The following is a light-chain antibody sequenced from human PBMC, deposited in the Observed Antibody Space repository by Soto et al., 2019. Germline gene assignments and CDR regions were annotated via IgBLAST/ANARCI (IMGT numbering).Light chain of an antibody. Sequence: QSALTQPASVSGSPGQSITISCTGTSSDVGNYNLVSWYQQHPGKAPKVMIYEVSKRPSGISNRFSGSKSGNTASLTISALQAEDEADYYCWSYAGSSIFPYVFGTGTKLTVL. V-gene: IGLV2-23*02. CDR3: WSYAGSSIFPYV. CDR1: SSDVGNYNL. CDR2: EVS. J-gene: IGLJ1*01.